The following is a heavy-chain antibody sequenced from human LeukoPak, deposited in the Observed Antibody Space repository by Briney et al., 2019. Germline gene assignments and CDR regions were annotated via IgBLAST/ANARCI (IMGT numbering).Heavy chain of an antibody. CDR3: ARNTRVPDS. Sequence: PSETLSLTCTVSGGSVSSGSYYWSWIRQPPGKGLEWIGYIYYSGSTNYNPSLKSRVTIPVDTSKNQFSLKLSSVTAADTAVYYCARNTRVPDSWGQGILVTVSS. V-gene: IGHV4-61*01. D-gene: IGHD1/OR15-1a*01. CDR2: IYYSGST. J-gene: IGHJ4*02. CDR1: GGSVSSGSYY.